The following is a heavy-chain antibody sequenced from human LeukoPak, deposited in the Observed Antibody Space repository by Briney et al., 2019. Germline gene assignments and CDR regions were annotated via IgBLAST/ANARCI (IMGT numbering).Heavy chain of an antibody. D-gene: IGHD3-10*01. Sequence: GGSLRLSCAAPGFNVSQSYLSCVPQAPGKGLERVAVIYSAGTTYYADSVKGRFTISREKSTNTLYLQMNSLSAEGTAVYYCARDLAPLLWFGEPREVWGKGTTVTVSS. CDR2: IYSAGTT. CDR1: GFNVSQSY. V-gene: IGHV3-53*01. J-gene: IGHJ6*04. CDR3: ARDLAPLLWFGEPREV.